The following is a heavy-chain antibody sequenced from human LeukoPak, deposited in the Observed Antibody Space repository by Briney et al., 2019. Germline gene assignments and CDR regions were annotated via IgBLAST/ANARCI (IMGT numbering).Heavy chain of an antibody. CDR1: GYSVSSDYY. V-gene: IGHV4-38-2*02. CDR3: ARATTVTTRWFDP. D-gene: IGHD4-11*01. CDR2: IYHDGNT. Sequence: SETLSLTCTVSGYSVSSDYYWGWIRQPPGKGPEWIGSIYHDGNTYYNPSLKSRVTISVDTSKNQFSPKLTSMTAADTAVYYCARATTVTTRWFDPWGQGTLVTVSS. J-gene: IGHJ5*02.